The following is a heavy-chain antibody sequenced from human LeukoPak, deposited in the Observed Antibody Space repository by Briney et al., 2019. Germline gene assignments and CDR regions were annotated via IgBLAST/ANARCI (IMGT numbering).Heavy chain of an antibody. CDR1: GFTFSSYA. CDR2: ISGSGFST. J-gene: IGHJ4*02. V-gene: IGHV3-23*01. Sequence: GGSLRLSCAASGFTFSSYATSWVRQAPGKGLEWVSGISGSGFSTYYADSVKGRFTISRDNSKNTLYLQMNSLRAEDTAVYYCAKVPQLLWFGELWDYWGQGTLVTVSS. CDR3: AKVPQLLWFGELWDY. D-gene: IGHD3-10*01.